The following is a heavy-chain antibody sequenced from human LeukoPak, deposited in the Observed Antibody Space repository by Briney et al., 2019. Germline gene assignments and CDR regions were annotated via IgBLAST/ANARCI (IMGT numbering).Heavy chain of an antibody. J-gene: IGHJ4*02. CDR3: AKGVVVVVPAAPWIY. CDR1: GFTFSSYA. V-gene: IGHV3-23*01. Sequence: GGSLRLSCAASGFTFSSYAVSWVRQAPGKVLEWVSAISGSGGSTYYADSVKGRFTISRDNSKNTLYLQMNSLRAEDTAVYYCAKGVVVVVPAAPWIYWGQGTLVTVSS. CDR2: ISGSGGST. D-gene: IGHD2-2*01.